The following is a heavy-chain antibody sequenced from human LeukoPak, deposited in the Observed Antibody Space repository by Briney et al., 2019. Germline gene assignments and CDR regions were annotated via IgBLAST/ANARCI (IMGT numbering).Heavy chain of an antibody. CDR2: IYTSGST. D-gene: IGHD3-10*01. J-gene: IGHJ4*02. CDR1: GGSISSYY. Sequence: SETLSLTCTVSGGSISSYYWSWIRQPAGKGLEGIGRIYTSGSTNYNPSLKSRVTMSVDTSKNQFSLKLSSVTAADTAVYYCARSYYGSGSYYYDYWGQGTLVTVSS. V-gene: IGHV4-4*07. CDR3: ARSYYGSGSYYYDY.